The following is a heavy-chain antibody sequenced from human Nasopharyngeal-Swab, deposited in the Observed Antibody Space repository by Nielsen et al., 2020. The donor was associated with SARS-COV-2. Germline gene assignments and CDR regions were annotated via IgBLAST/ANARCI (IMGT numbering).Heavy chain of an antibody. V-gene: IGHV3-73*01. Sequence: VRQAPGKGLEWVGRIGDKDHNYATTYGASVEGRFTISRDDSKNTAFMQMDILKTEDTALYYCTTDFYFDYWGQGTLVTVSS. J-gene: IGHJ4*02. CDR3: TTDFYFDY. CDR2: IGDKDHNYAT.